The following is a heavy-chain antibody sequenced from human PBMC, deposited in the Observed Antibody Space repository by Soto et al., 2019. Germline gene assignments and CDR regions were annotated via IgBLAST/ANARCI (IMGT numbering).Heavy chain of an antibody. Sequence: SETLSLTCAVYGGSFMGYYWSWIRQPPGKGLGWIGEISHSGSTNYNPSLKSRVTISVDTSKNQISLKLSSVTAADTAVYYCARESIAVRPVDHWGQGTQVTVSS. V-gene: IGHV4-34*01. CDR2: ISHSGST. CDR3: ARESIAVRPVDH. D-gene: IGHD6-6*01. CDR1: GGSFMGYY. J-gene: IGHJ4*02.